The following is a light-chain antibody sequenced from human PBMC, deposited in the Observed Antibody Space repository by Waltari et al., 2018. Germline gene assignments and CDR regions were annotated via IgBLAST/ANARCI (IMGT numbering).Light chain of an antibody. V-gene: IGLV3-19*01. Sequence: SSELTQDPAVSVALGQTVRITCQGDSPTTYAPNRYQQRPGQAPILVIFSVDDRPSGIPDRFSGSLSGDTASLTITGTQAEDEADYYCNSRDPTTNAVVFGGGTRLTVL. CDR3: NSRDPTTNAVV. CDR2: SVD. CDR1: SPTTYA. J-gene: IGLJ2*01.